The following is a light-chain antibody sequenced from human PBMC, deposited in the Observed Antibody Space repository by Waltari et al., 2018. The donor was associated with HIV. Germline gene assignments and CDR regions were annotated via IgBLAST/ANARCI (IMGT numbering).Light chain of an antibody. CDR1: QSVYNDY. J-gene: IGKJ1*01. V-gene: IGKV3-20*01. CDR2: SAS. Sequence: EIVLTQSPGTLSLSPGERATLSCRASQSVYNDYLAWYRQNPGRAPRLLIYSASNRATGIPDRFSGSVSGTDFTLTISRLEPEDFAVYYCQQFGSSDRTFGQGTTVEVK. CDR3: QQFGSSDRT.